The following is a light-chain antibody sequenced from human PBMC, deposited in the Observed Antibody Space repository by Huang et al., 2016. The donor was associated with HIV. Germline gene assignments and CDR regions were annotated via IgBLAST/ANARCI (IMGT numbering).Light chain of an antibody. CDR2: AAS. J-gene: IGKJ2*01. CDR3: QQYNKWPPEYT. CDR1: QSVNTN. Sequence: VMTSQSPATLAASPGERVTLSCAASQSVNTNVAWYQQKPGQPPRLLIYAASTRATGVPARFAGSGSGTEFTLTIDSLQSDDFAVYYCQQYNKWPPEYTFGQGTRLEIK. V-gene: IGKV3-15*01.